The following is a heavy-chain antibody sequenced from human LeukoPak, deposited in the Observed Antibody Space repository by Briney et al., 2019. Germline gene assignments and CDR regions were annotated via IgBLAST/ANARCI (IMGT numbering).Heavy chain of an antibody. J-gene: IGHJ5*02. CDR3: ARDCSGGSCHTPYYNSFDP. D-gene: IGHD2-15*01. V-gene: IGHV4-59*12. CDR2: IYYSGST. Sequence: SETLSLTCTVSGGSISSYYWSWIRQPPGKGLEWIGYIYYSGSTNYNPSLKSRVTMSVDTSKNQFSLKLSSVTAADTAVYYCARDCSGGSCHTPYYNSFDPWGQGALVTVSS. CDR1: GGSISSYY.